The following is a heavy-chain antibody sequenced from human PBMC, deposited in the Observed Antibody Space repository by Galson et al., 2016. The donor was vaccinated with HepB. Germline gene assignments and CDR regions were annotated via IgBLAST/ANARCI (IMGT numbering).Heavy chain of an antibody. CDR1: GGSITHDTYY. Sequence: SETLSLTCIVSGGSITHDTYYWGWIRQPPGKGLEWIGIIYDDGTTYYYNPSLKSRVTISVVTTKNEFSLRLTSVTAADTAVYYCARQRERADWLDPWGPGTLVTVSP. D-gene: IGHD1-26*01. J-gene: IGHJ5*02. V-gene: IGHV4-39*01. CDR3: ARQRERADWLDP. CDR2: IYDDGTTY.